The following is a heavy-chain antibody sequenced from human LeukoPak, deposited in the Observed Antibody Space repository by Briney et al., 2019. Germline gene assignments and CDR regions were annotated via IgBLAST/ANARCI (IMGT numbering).Heavy chain of an antibody. CDR3: ARGLFQSRGYSSSSSYFDY. D-gene: IGHD6-6*01. Sequence: SETLSLTCTVSGGSISSYYWSWIRQPAGKGLEWIGRIYTSGSTNYNPSLKSRVTMSADTSKNQFSLKLSSVTAADTAVYYCARGLFQSRGYSSSSSYFDYWGQGTLVTVSS. CDR1: GGSISSYY. V-gene: IGHV4-4*07. CDR2: IYTSGST. J-gene: IGHJ4*02.